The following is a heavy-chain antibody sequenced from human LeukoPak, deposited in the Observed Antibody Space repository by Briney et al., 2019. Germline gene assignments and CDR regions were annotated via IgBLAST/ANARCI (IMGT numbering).Heavy chain of an antibody. D-gene: IGHD1-7*01. CDR1: GFTVNTYG. CDR3: ARDRVEGTASYDFFFYGVDV. Sequence: GRSLRLSCAASGFTVNTYGMHWVRQAPGKGLEWVALISSDESEKYYADSVKGRFTVSRDSSKNTLYLQMNSLRGEDTGIYYCARDRVEGTASYDFFFYGVDVWGQGTTVAVSS. J-gene: IGHJ6*02. CDR2: ISSDESEK. V-gene: IGHV3-33*01.